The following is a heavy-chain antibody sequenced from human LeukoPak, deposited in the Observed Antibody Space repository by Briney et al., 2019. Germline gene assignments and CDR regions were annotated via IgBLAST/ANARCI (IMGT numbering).Heavy chain of an antibody. V-gene: IGHV4-34*01. Sequence: PSETLSLTCAVYGGSFSGYYWSWIRQPPGKGLEWIGEINHSGSTNYNPSLKSRVTIPVDTSKNQFSLKLSSVTAAATAVYYCARVAAYGYDSSGYLKPYPPFRPYYFDSWGQGTLVTVSS. CDR1: GGSFSGYY. D-gene: IGHD3-22*01. J-gene: IGHJ4*02. CDR2: INHSGST. CDR3: ARVAAYGYDSSGYLKPYPPFRPYYFDS.